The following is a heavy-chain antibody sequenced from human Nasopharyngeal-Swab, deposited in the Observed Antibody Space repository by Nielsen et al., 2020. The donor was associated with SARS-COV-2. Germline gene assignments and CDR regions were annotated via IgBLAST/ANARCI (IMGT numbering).Heavy chain of an antibody. CDR1: GYTLTELS. J-gene: IGHJ6*02. CDR2: FDPEDGET. D-gene: IGHD6-19*01. CDR3: ATALAVAGGKDGVHYYYGMDV. V-gene: IGHV1-24*01. Sequence: ASVKVSCKVSGYTLTELSMHWVRQAPGKGLEWMGGFDPEDGETIYAQKFQGRVTMTEDTSTDTVYMELSSLRSEDTAVYYCATALAVAGGKDGVHYYYGMDVWGQGTTVTVSS.